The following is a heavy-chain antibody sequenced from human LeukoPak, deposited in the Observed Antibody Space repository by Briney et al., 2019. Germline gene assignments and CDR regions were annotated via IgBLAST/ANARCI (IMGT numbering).Heavy chain of an antibody. CDR2: INHSGST. D-gene: IGHD6-13*01. CDR3: ARVNSSSWYNFDY. V-gene: IGHV4-34*01. Sequence: SETLSLTCAVYGGSFSDYYWSWIRQPPGKGLEWIGEINHSGSTNYNPSLKSRVTISVDTSKNQFSLKLSSVTAADTAVYYCARVNSSSWYNFDYWGQGTLVTVSS. CDR1: GGSFSDYY. J-gene: IGHJ4*02.